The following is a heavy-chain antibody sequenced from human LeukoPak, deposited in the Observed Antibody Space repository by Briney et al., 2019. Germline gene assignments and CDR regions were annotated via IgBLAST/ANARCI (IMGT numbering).Heavy chain of an antibody. CDR2: MRQDGGEI. CDR3: AKAGGRGYSYGLLYYFQH. D-gene: IGHD5-18*01. Sequence: GGSLRLSCEASGFTFSRYWMAWVRQAPGKEPEWVANMRQDGGEIYYVDSVKGRFTISRDNARNFLYLQMNSLRVEDTAVYYCAKAGGRGYSYGLLYYFQHWGQGTLVTVSS. V-gene: IGHV3-7*01. CDR1: GFTFSRYW. J-gene: IGHJ1*01.